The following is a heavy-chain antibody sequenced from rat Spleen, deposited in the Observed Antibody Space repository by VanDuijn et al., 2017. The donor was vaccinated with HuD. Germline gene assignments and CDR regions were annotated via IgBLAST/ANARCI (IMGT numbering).Heavy chain of an antibody. CDR1: GFTFSDFV. V-gene: IGHV5-20*01. Sequence: EVQLVESGGGLVQPGRSLKLSCAASGFTFSDFVMAWVRQAPKKGLEWVASISYDDTSTHYRDSVKGRFTISRDIAKSTLYLQMDSLRSEDTATYYCATAGTRVSRFAYWGQGTLVTVSS. D-gene: IGHD1-4*01. CDR2: ISYDDTST. CDR3: ATAGTRVSRFAY. J-gene: IGHJ3*01.